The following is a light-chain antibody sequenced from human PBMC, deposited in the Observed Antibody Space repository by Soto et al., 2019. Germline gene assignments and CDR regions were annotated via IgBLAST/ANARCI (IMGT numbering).Light chain of an antibody. Sequence: EIVMTQSPATLSVSPGERATLSCRASQSVSSNLAWYQQKSGQAPRLLMYGASNRATGIPDRFSGSGSGTDFTLTISRLEPEDFAVYYCQQYGSSGTFGQGTKVDIK. CDR3: QQYGSSGT. J-gene: IGKJ1*01. V-gene: IGKV3-20*01. CDR2: GAS. CDR1: QSVSSN.